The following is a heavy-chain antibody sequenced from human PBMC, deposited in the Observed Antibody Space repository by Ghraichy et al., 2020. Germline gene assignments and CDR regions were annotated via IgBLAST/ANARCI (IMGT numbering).Heavy chain of an antibody. Sequence: LSLTCAASGFTLSDYWMNWVRQAPGKGLEWVANIKQDGSEKNYVGSVKGRFTISRDNAKNSLYLQMNSLRAEDTAVYFCARVGYYGSGHSGYLGQGTLVTVSS. CDR1: GFTLSDYW. CDR2: IKQDGSEK. J-gene: IGHJ4*02. CDR3: ARVGYYGSGHSGY. D-gene: IGHD3-10*01. V-gene: IGHV3-7*01.